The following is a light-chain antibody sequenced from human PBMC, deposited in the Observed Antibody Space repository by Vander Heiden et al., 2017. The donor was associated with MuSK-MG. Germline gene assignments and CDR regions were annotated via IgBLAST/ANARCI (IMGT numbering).Light chain of an antibody. CDR1: RSVRISY. J-gene: IGKJ2*01. Sequence: VLPKSPGPLSLSPGRRAPLPCRAGRSVRISYLAWYQQQTGQAPRLLIYGTSIRATGTADRCSGSGSGTDFTPTISRLEPEDYGVDYCQKYGGQPPYTFGQGTKLEIK. CDR2: GTS. V-gene: IGKV3-20*01. CDR3: QKYGGQPPYT.